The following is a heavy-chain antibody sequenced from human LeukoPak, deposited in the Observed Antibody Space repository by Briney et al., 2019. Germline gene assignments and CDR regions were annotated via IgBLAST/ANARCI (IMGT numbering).Heavy chain of an antibody. CDR2: IYFSGSS. Sequence: SETLSLTCTVSGGSINGYYWSWVRQPPGRGLEWIGYIYFSGSSRYNPSLESRLTLSVATSKNQFSLNLNSVTAADTAVYYCVRHDNGYFHYWGQGTLVTVSS. CDR3: VRHDNGYFHY. CDR1: GGSINGYY. V-gene: IGHV4-59*08. D-gene: IGHD2-8*01. J-gene: IGHJ4*02.